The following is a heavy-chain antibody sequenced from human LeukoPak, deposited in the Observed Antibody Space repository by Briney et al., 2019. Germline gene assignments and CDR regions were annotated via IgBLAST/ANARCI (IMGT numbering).Heavy chain of an antibody. CDR1: GGTFSSYA. Sequence: SVKVSCKASGGTFSSYAISWVRQAPGQGLEWMGGIIPIFGTANYAQKFQGRVTITTDESTSTVYMELSSLRSEDTAVYYCASPHRRNGESLPEGYWGQGTLVTVSS. V-gene: IGHV1-69*05. J-gene: IGHJ4*02. CDR3: ASPHRRNGESLPEGY. CDR2: IIPIFGTA. D-gene: IGHD3-10*01.